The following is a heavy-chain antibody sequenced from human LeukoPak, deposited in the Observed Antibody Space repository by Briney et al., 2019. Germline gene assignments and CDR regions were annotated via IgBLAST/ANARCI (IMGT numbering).Heavy chain of an antibody. Sequence: TSETLSLTCAVYGGSFSGYYWSWIRQPPGKGLEWIGEINHSGSTNYNPSLKSRVTISVDTSKNQFSLKLSSVTAADTAVYYCARRRGLGGIDYWGQGTLVTVSS. CDR1: GGSFSGYY. V-gene: IGHV4-34*01. D-gene: IGHD3-16*01. J-gene: IGHJ4*02. CDR2: INHSGST. CDR3: ARRRGLGGIDY.